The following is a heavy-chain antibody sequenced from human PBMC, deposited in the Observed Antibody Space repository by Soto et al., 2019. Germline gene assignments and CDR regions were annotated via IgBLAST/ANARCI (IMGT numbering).Heavy chain of an antibody. CDR2: ISYDGSNK. CDR1: GFTFSSYG. D-gene: IGHD3-10*01. V-gene: IGHV3-30*18. CDR3: AKDRITPFDP. J-gene: IGHJ5*02. Sequence: GGSLRLSCAASGFTFSSYGMHWVRQAPGRGLEWVAVISYDGSNKYYADSVKGRFTISRDNSKNTLYLQMNSLRAEDTAVYYCAKDRITPFDPWGQGTLVTVS.